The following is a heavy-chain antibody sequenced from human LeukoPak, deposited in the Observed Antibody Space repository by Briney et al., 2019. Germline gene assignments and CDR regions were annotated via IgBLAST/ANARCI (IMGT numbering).Heavy chain of an antibody. Sequence: SETLSLTCTVSGGSISTYYWSWIRQPPGKGLEWIGYIYYSGSTNYNPSLKSRVTISVDTSKNQFSLKLSSVTAADTAVYYCARTVGALYDAFNIWGQGTMVTVSS. CDR3: ARTVGALYDAFNI. J-gene: IGHJ3*02. CDR1: GGSISTYY. CDR2: IYYSGST. D-gene: IGHD1-26*01. V-gene: IGHV4-59*08.